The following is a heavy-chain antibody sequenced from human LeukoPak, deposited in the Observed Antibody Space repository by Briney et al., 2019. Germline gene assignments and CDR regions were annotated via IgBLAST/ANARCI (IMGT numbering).Heavy chain of an antibody. CDR1: GGSISSSNW. D-gene: IGHD5-18*01. CDR3: ARSPDGYRYTYFDY. Sequence: SGTLSLTCAVSGGSISSSNWWSWVRQPPGKGLEWIGEIYHSGSTNYNPSLKSRVTISVDKSKNQFSLKLSSVTAADTAVYYCARSPDGYRYTYFDYWGQGTLVTVSS. V-gene: IGHV4-4*02. J-gene: IGHJ4*02. CDR2: IYHSGST.